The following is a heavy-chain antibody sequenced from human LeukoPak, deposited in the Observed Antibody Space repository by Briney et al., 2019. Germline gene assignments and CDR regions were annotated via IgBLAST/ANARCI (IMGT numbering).Heavy chain of an antibody. Sequence: GGSLRLSCAASGFTFSSHGMHWVRQAPGKGLEWVAVISYDGSNKYYADSVKGRFTISRDNSKNTLYLQMNSLRAEDTAVYYCAKEGPLQSIDYWGQGTLVTVSS. D-gene: IGHD5-24*01. CDR2: ISYDGSNK. CDR3: AKEGPLQSIDY. V-gene: IGHV3-30*18. J-gene: IGHJ4*02. CDR1: GFTFSSHG.